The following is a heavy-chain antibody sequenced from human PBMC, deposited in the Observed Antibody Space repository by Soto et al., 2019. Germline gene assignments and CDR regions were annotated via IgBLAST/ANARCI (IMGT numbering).Heavy chain of an antibody. Sequence: EVQLLESGGDLVQPGGSLRLSCAASGFTFSSYAMNWVRQAPGKGLEWVAGVSASGGGTSYADSVKGRFTISRDNSKDTLYLQMNSLRAEDTAVYYCAKSSSRAHYYAMDVWGQGTTVTVFS. D-gene: IGHD2-2*01. CDR3: AKSSSRAHYYAMDV. CDR2: VSASGGGT. V-gene: IGHV3-23*01. CDR1: GFTFSSYA. J-gene: IGHJ6*02.